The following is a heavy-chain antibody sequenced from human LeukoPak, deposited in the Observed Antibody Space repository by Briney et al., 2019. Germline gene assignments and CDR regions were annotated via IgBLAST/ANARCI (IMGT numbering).Heavy chain of an antibody. CDR3: AKDSYQGLFKPFDY. Sequence: GGSLRLSCAASGFTFTSYAMSWVRQAPGKGLVWVSGISGSGGTTNYAYSVKGRFTISRDNSKNTLYLQMNSLKVEDTAVYYCAKDSYQGLFKPFDYWGQGTLVTVSS. V-gene: IGHV3-23*01. D-gene: IGHD6-19*01. CDR1: GFTFTSYA. CDR2: ISGSGGTT. J-gene: IGHJ4*02.